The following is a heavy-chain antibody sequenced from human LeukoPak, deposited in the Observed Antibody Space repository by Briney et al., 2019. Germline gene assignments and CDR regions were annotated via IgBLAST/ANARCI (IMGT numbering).Heavy chain of an antibody. CDR1: GGSISSYY. CDR2: IYYSGST. Sequence: PSETLSLTCTVSGGSISSYYWSWIRQPPGKGLEWIGYIYYSGSTNYNPSPKSRVTISVDTSKNQFSLKLSSVTAADTAVYYCARSLTAFDIWGQGTMATVSS. V-gene: IGHV4-59*01. J-gene: IGHJ3*02. CDR3: ARSLTAFDI.